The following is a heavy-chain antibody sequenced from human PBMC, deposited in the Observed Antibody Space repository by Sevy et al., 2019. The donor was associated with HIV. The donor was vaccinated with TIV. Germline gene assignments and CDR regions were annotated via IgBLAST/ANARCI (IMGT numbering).Heavy chain of an antibody. CDR3: ARQRGGWYEYDASDV. D-gene: IGHD6-19*01. CDR1: DVSISSGTNY. V-gene: IGHV4-39*01. Sequence: SETLSLTCTVSDVSISSGTNYWGWIRQPPGKGLEWIGSIYYSGTTYYNPSLKSRVTISADTSMNQFSLKLSSVTVADTGVYYCARQRGGWYEYDASDVWGQGTMVTVSS. CDR2: IYYSGTT. J-gene: IGHJ3*01.